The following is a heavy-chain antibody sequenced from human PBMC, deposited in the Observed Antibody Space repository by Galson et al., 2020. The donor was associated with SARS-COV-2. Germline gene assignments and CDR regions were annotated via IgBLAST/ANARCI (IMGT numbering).Heavy chain of an antibody. V-gene: IGHV4-31*03. Sequence: SETLSLTCTVSGGSISSGGYSWSWIRQQPGKGLEWTGNIYYSGTTYSNPSLKSRPTISVDPSKNQFSLKLSSVTAADTAVYYCARVCGPRITIVVVVAVPYYSFGMDVWGQGTTVTVSS. J-gene: IGHJ6*02. CDR3: ARVCGPRITIVVVVAVPYYSFGMDV. CDR1: GGSISSGGYS. D-gene: IGHD3-3*01. CDR2: IYYSGTT.